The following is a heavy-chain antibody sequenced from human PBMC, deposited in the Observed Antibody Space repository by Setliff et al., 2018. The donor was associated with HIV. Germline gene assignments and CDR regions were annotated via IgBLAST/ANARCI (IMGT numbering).Heavy chain of an antibody. J-gene: IGHJ4*02. V-gene: IGHV1-8*01. D-gene: IGHD3-22*01. CDR3: ARGRYYYDSSGYYPSPY. CDR1: GYTFTSYD. Sequence: ASVKVSCKASGYTFTSYDINWVRQATGQGLEWMGWMNPNSGNTGYAQKFQGRVTMTRNTSISTAYMELSSLRSEDTAVYYCARGRYYYDSSGYYPSPYWGQGTLVTVSS. CDR2: MNPNSGNT.